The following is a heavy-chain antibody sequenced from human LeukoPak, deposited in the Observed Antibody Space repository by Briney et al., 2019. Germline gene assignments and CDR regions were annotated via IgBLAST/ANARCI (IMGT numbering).Heavy chain of an antibody. CDR2: ISAYNGNT. J-gene: IGHJ3*02. CDR1: GYTFTSYG. CDR3: ARDPHRDIVVVPAPLGHAFDI. D-gene: IGHD2-2*01. Sequence: ASVKVSCKASGYTFTSYGISWVRQAPGQGLEWMGWISAYNGNTNYAQKLQGRVTMTTDTSTSTAYMELRSLRSDDTAVYYCARDPHRDIVVVPAPLGHAFDIWGQGTMVTVSS. V-gene: IGHV1-18*01.